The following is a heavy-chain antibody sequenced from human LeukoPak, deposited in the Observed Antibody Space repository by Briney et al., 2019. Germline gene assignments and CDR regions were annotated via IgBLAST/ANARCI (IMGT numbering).Heavy chain of an antibody. V-gene: IGHV3-7*01. CDR1: RFTFSSYW. CDR3: VRGRGGVNGAFDI. D-gene: IGHD2-8*02. CDR2: IKQDGSEK. Sequence: GGSLRLSCAASRFTFSSYWMSWVRQAPGKGLEWVANIKQDGSEKYYVDSVKGRFTISRDNAKNSLYLQMNSLRVEDTAVYYCVRGRGGVNGAFDIWGQGTMVTVSS. J-gene: IGHJ3*02.